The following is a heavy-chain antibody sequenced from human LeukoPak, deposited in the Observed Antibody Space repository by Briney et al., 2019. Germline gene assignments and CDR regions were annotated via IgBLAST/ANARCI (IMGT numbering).Heavy chain of an antibody. CDR2: IKQDGSEK. Sequence: GGSLRLSCAASGFTFSSYAMSWVRQAPGKGLEWVANIKQDGSEKYYVDSVKGRFTISGDNAKNSLYLQMNSLRAEDTAVYYCARGRYLTDYWGQGTLVTISS. V-gene: IGHV3-7*01. J-gene: IGHJ4*02. CDR3: ARGRYLTDY. CDR1: GFTFSSYA. D-gene: IGHD3-9*01.